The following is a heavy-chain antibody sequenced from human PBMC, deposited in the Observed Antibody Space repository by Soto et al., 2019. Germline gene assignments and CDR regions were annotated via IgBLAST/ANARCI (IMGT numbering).Heavy chain of an antibody. CDR2: INSDGSSA. CDR1: GFTFSSYW. CDR3: ARDSLAIFGVGFFDY. Sequence: GGSLRLSCAASGFTFSSYWMHWVRQAPGKGLVWVSRINSDGSSASYADSVKGRFTISRDNAKNTLYLQMNSLRVEDTAVYYCARDSLAIFGVGFFDYWGEGRLVTVSS. D-gene: IGHD3-3*01. J-gene: IGHJ4*02. V-gene: IGHV3-74*01.